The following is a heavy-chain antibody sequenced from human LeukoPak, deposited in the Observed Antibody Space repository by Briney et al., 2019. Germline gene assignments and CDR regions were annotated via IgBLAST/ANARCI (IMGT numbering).Heavy chain of an antibody. CDR3: ARPSSSWYSCVDY. Sequence: AASVKVSCKASGYTFTGYYMHWVRQAPGQGLEWMGWINPNSGGTNYAQKFQGRVTMTRDTSISTAYMELSRLRSDDTAVYYCARPSSSWYSCVDYWGQGTLVTVSS. CDR2: INPNSGGT. V-gene: IGHV1-2*02. CDR1: GYTFTGYY. J-gene: IGHJ4*02. D-gene: IGHD6-13*01.